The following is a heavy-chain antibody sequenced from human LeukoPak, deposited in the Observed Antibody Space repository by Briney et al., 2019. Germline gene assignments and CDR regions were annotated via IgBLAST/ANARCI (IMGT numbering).Heavy chain of an antibody. CDR3: ARGGDSSSWSVDH. V-gene: IGHV4-4*07. J-gene: IGHJ4*02. CDR1: GDSISVYY. D-gene: IGHD6-13*01. CDR2: IYTSGSA. Sequence: PSETLSLTCTVSGDSISVYYWTWIRQPAGKGLEWIGRIYTSGSANYNPSLKSRVTMSVDTSKNQFSLRLTPVTAADTAVYYCARGGDSSSWSVDHWGQGTLVTVSS.